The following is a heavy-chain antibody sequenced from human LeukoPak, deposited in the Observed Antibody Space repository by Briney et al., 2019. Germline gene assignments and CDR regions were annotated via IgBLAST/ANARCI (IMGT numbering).Heavy chain of an antibody. CDR2: IYYSGST. J-gene: IGHJ6*02. V-gene: IGHV4-59*01. CDR1: GGSISSYY. D-gene: IGHD5-18*01. CDR3: ARGGVDTAMTDYYYYYGMDV. Sequence: SETLSLTCTVSGGSISSYYWSWIRQPPGKGLEWIGYIYYSGSTNYNPSLKSRVTISVDTSKSQFSLKLSSVTAADTAVYYCARGGVDTAMTDYYYYYGMDVWGQGTTVTVSS.